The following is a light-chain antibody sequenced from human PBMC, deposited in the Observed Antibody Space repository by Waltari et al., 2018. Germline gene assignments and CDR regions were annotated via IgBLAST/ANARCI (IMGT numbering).Light chain of an antibody. V-gene: IGKV3-20*01. Sequence: IVLTQSPGTLSLSPGEKATLPCRASQGVSRALAWYQQNPCQAPRLRIYGASNRATGIPDRFSGSGSGTDFSLIISRLEPEDFAVYYCQHYVSLPVTFGQGTKVEIK. CDR3: QHYVSLPVT. CDR2: GAS. J-gene: IGKJ1*01. CDR1: QGVSRA.